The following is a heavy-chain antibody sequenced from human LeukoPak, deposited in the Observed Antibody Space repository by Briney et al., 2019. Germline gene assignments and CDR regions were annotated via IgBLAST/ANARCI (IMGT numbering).Heavy chain of an antibody. J-gene: IGHJ4*02. V-gene: IGHV1-2*02. CDR3: ARERAYTASVGY. CDR2: INPNSGAT. CDR1: GYTFTGYY. D-gene: IGHD1-14*01. Sequence: GASVKVSCKASGYTFTGYYMHWVRQAPGPGLEWMGWINPNSGATNYAQKFQGRVTMSRDTSTSTAYMELSRLRSDDTAVYYCARERAYTASVGYWGQGTLVTVSS.